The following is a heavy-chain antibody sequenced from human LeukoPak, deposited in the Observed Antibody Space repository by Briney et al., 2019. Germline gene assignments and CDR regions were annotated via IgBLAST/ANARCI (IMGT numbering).Heavy chain of an antibody. CDR1: GFTFSIYT. J-gene: IGHJ6*02. D-gene: IGHD2-2*01. CDR2: NCVIVGRT. V-gene: IGHV3-23*01. Sequence: PVGSLRLSCTVSGFTFSIYTMSSVCQAPGRGLGCVSANCVIVGRTYYADSVKGQSTFSRDNSKNTLYLQMNSLRAEDTAVYYCAKVGYCSSTSCYHWVEYYYGMDVWGQGTTVTVSS. CDR3: AKVGYCSSTSCYHWVEYYYGMDV.